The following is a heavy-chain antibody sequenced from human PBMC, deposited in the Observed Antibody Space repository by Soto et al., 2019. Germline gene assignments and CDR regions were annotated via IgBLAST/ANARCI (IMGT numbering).Heavy chain of an antibody. CDR3: ARDSQYFHYPAYYFHWFDP. V-gene: IGHV3-48*03. J-gene: IGHJ5*02. CDR1: GFTFSGYE. D-gene: IGHD3-22*01. Sequence: LRLSCAASGFTFSGYEMNWVRQAPGKGLEWVSYINSGGTTIYYAASVKGRFTISRDNAKNSLFLQMNSLRAEDTAIYYCARDSQYFHYPAYYFHWFDPWGHGTLVTVSS. CDR2: INSGGTTI.